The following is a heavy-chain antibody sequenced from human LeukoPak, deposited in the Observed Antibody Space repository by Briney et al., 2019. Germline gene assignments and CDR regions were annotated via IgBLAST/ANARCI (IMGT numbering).Heavy chain of an antibody. J-gene: IGHJ4*02. V-gene: IGHV3-23*01. CDR1: GFTFSSYA. Sequence: GGSLRLSCAASGFTFSSYAMSWVRQAPGKGLEWVSTISDSGGSTFYADSVKGRFTISRDNSKNTLYLQMNSLRAEDTAVYYCANSPTDHSNYDHWGQGTLVTVSS. CDR3: ANSPTDHSNYDH. CDR2: ISDSGGST. D-gene: IGHD4-11*01.